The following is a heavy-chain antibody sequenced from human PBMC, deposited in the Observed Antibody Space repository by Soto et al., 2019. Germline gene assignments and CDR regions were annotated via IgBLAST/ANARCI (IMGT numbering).Heavy chain of an antibody. J-gene: IGHJ6*03. CDR2: IRSKAYGGTT. D-gene: IGHD5-18*01. Sequence: GGSLRLSCTASGFTFGDYAMSWFRQAPGKGLEWVGFIRSKAYGGTTEYAASVKGRFTISRDDSKSIAYLQMNSLKTEDTAVYYCTRDKMDTAMVTSFYYYYYYMDVWGKGTTVTVSS. CDR3: TRDKMDTAMVTSFYYYYYYMDV. CDR1: GFTFGDYA. V-gene: IGHV3-49*03.